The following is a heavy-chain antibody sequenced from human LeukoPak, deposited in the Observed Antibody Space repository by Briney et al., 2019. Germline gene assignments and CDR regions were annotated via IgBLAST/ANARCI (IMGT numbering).Heavy chain of an antibody. CDR1: GFTFSNNA. CDR3: AREGDTTGTSGTEFDY. V-gene: IGHV3-48*01. Sequence: GGSLRLSCAASGFTFSNNAMTWVRQAPGKGLEWLSYIGSGRTPIYYSDSAKGRSTVSRDDAGNSLYLQMHSLRADDTAVYYCAREGDTTGTSGTEFDYWGQGVLVTVSS. D-gene: IGHD4-11*01. CDR2: IGSGRTPI. J-gene: IGHJ4*02.